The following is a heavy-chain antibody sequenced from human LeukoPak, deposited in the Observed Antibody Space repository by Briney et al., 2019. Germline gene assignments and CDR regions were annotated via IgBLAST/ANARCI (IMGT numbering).Heavy chain of an antibody. Sequence: SETLSLTCTVSGGSISSGGYYWSWIRQPAGKGLEWIGRIYTSGSTNYNPSLKSRVTISVDTSKNQFSLKLSSVTAADTAVYYCARGTYPDQIHTGGYCSSTSCAGSFDPWGQGTLVTVSS. CDR1: GGSISSGGYY. J-gene: IGHJ5*02. D-gene: IGHD2-2*01. CDR3: ARGTYPDQIHTGGYCSSTSCAGSFDP. V-gene: IGHV4-61*02. CDR2: IYTSGST.